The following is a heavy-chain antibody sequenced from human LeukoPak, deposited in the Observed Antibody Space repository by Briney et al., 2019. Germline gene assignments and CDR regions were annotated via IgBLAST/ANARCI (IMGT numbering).Heavy chain of an antibody. V-gene: IGHV3-23*01. CDR2: ISGSGGST. Sequence: GGSLRLSCAASGFTFSSYAMSWVRQAPGKGLEWVSAISGSGGSTYYADSVKGRFTISRDNSKNTLYLQMNSLRAEDTAVYYCAKTEGEGACSSTSCYDWWGQGTLVTVSS. J-gene: IGHJ4*02. CDR1: GFTFSSYA. CDR3: AKTEGEGACSSTSCYDW. D-gene: IGHD2-2*01.